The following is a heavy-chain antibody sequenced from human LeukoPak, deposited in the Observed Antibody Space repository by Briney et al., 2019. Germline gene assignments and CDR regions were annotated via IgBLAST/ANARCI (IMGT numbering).Heavy chain of an antibody. J-gene: IGHJ4*02. CDR3: ARAPLDCSGVSCSYYFDY. CDR2: IGTAGDT. CDR1: GFTFSSYD. D-gene: IGHD2-15*01. Sequence: GGSLRLSCAASGFTFSSYDMHWVRQATGKGLEWVSAIGTAGDTYYPGSVKGRFTISRENAKNSLYLQMNSLRAGDTAVYYCARAPLDCSGVSCSYYFDYWGQGTLVTVSS. V-gene: IGHV3-13*01.